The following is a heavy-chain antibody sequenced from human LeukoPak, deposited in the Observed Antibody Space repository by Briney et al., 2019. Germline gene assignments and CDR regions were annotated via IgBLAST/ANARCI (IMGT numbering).Heavy chain of an antibody. D-gene: IGHD2-15*01. V-gene: IGHV1-69*01. Sequence: SVKVSCKASGGTFSSYAISWVRQAPGQGLEWMGGIIPIFGTANHAQKFQGRVTITAVESTSTAYMELSSLRSEDTAVYYCAKREYCSGGSCYSGWFDPWGQGTLVTVSS. CDR3: AKREYCSGGSCYSGWFDP. CDR2: IIPIFGTA. J-gene: IGHJ5*02. CDR1: GGTFSSYA.